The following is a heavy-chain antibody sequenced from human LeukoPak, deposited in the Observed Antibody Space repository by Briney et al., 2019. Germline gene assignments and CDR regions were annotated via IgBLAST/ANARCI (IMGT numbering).Heavy chain of an antibody. Sequence: SETLYLTCTVSGGSISSGGYYWSWIRQHPGKGLEWIGYIYYSGSTYYNPSLKSRVTISVDTSKNQFSLKLSSVTAADTAVYYCARSVRRMMSLQHWGQGTLVTVSS. CDR1: GGSISSGGYY. V-gene: IGHV4-31*03. D-gene: IGHD3-16*01. CDR3: ARSVRRMMSLQH. J-gene: IGHJ1*01. CDR2: IYYSGST.